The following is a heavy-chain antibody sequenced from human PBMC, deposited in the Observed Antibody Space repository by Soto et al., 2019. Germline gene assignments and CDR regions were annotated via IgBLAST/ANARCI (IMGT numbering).Heavy chain of an antibody. CDR3: ATAGNYDSSGRDF. V-gene: IGHV1-18*04. D-gene: IGHD3-22*01. J-gene: IGHJ4*02. CDR2: ISANSGNT. Sequence: ASVKVSCKAFGFIFNNYAISWVRQAPGQGLEWMGWISANSGNTNYAQKLQGRVTMTTDTSTSAAYMELRSLRSDDTAVYYCATAGNYDSSGRDFWGQGTLVTVSS. CDR1: GFIFNNYA.